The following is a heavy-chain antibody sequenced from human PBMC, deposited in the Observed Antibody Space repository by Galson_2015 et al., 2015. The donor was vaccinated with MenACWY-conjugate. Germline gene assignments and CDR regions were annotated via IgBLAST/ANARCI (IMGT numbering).Heavy chain of an antibody. D-gene: IGHD5-18*01. V-gene: IGHV4-39*01. Sequence: ATLSLTCTVSGGSITSSSYSWGWIRQPPGKGLEWIGTIHYSGRTHYNPSLKSRSTISVNTSKNQFPLKLNSVTAADTAVYYCARLGYSSDCYYYGMDVWGQGTTVTVSS. CDR1: GGSITSSSYS. CDR3: ARLGYSSDCYYYGMDV. J-gene: IGHJ6*02. CDR2: IHYSGRT.